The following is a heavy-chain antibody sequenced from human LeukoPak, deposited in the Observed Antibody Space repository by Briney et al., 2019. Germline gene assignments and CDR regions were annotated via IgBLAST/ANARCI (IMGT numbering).Heavy chain of an antibody. CDR3: ARGVSLESGNFQY. Sequence: GGSLRLSCAASGFTFSNYRMHWVRQGLGRGLVWVSLMSGDGSTKNYADSVEGRFTISRDNTKNTVYLQMNSLRAEDTAVYYCARGVSLESGNFQYWGQGTLVAVSS. CDR2: MSGDGSTK. D-gene: IGHD3-3*01. J-gene: IGHJ1*01. CDR1: GFTFSNYR. V-gene: IGHV3-74*01.